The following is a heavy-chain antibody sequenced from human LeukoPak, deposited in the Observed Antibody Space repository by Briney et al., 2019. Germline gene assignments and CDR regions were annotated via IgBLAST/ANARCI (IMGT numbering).Heavy chain of an antibody. V-gene: IGHV1-8*01. CDR1: GYTFTGYD. J-gene: IGHJ4*02. CDR3: ARALSGCVLCFDY. Sequence: ASVKVSCKASGYTFTGYDINWVRQATGQGLEWMGWMNPSSGNTGYAQKFQGRVTMTRNTSISTAYMELSTLRSEDTAVYYCARALSGCVLCFDYWGQGSLVTVSS. D-gene: IGHD6-19*01. CDR2: MNPSSGNT.